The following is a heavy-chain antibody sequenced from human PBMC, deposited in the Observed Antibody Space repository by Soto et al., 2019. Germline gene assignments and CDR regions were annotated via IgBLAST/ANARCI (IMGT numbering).Heavy chain of an antibody. CDR2: IYYSGST. J-gene: IGHJ4*02. Sequence: SETLSLTCTVSGGSISSYYWSWIRQPPGKGLEWIGYIYYSGSTNYNPSLKSRVTISVDTSKNQFSLKLSSVTAADTAVYYCARGGYGDYQVDYWGQGTLVTVSS. V-gene: IGHV4-59*01. D-gene: IGHD4-17*01. CDR3: ARGGYGDYQVDY. CDR1: GGSISSYY.